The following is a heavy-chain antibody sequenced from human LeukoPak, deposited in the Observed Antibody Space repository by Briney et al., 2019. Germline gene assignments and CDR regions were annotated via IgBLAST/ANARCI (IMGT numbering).Heavy chain of an antibody. CDR2: INHSGST. CDR1: GGSFSGYY. J-gene: IGHJ4*02. V-gene: IGHV4-34*01. CDR3: ARALSLDY. Sequence: SESVSLTCAVYGGSFSGYYWSWIRQPPGKGLEWIGEINHSGSTNYNPSLKSRVTISVDTSKNQFSLKLSSVTAADTAVYYCARALSLDYWGQGTLVTVSS.